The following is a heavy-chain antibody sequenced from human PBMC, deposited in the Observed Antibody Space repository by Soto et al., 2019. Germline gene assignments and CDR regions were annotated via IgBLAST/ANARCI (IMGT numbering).Heavy chain of an antibody. Sequence: GGSLRLSCAASGFTVSSNYMSWVRQAPGKGLEWVSAISGSGGSTYYADSVKGRFTISRDNSKNTLYLQMNSLRAEDTAVYYCAKESDFWSGYHNWGQGTLVTVSS. CDR1: GFTVSSNY. V-gene: IGHV3-23*01. CDR3: AKESDFWSGYHN. J-gene: IGHJ4*02. CDR2: ISGSGGST. D-gene: IGHD3-3*01.